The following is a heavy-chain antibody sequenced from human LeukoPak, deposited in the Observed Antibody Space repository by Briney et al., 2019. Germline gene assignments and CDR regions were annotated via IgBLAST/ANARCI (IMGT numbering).Heavy chain of an antibody. CDR3: ARQQYYYDSSGYRAPGRWYFYL. Sequence: PSETLSVTCTVSGGSISSSSYYWGWVRQPPGKGLEWIGSIYYSGSTYYNPSLYSRLTISVDTSKNQFSLKLSSVTASDTAVYYCARQQYYYDSSGYRAPGRWYFYLWGRGTLVTVSS. J-gene: IGHJ2*01. V-gene: IGHV4-39*01. CDR1: GGSISSSSYY. D-gene: IGHD3-22*01. CDR2: IYYSGST.